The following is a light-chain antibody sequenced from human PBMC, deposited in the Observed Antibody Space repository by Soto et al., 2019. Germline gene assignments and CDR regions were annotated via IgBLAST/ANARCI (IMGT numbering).Light chain of an antibody. CDR1: QSVSNN. V-gene: IGKV3-15*01. CDR3: QQYNNWPRT. J-gene: IGKJ1*01. Sequence: RVMPQSPATLSVSPGERVTLSCRASQSVSNNLAWYQQKPGQAPRLLIYGASTRATGIPARFSGSGSGTEFTLTITSLQSEDFAVYYCQQYNNWPRTFGQGTKVDIK. CDR2: GAS.